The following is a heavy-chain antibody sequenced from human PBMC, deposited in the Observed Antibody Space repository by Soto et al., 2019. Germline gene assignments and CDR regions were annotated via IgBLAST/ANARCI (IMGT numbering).Heavy chain of an antibody. V-gene: IGHV4-39*07. CDR1: GGSISSSSYY. CDR3: ARGGTMIVVAP. J-gene: IGHJ5*02. CDR2: IYYSGST. Sequence: SETLSLTCTVSGGSISSSSYYWGWIRQPPGKGLEWIGSIYYSGSTYYNPSLKSRVTISVDTSKNQFSLKLSSVTAADTAVYYCARGGTMIVVAPWGQGTLVTVSS. D-gene: IGHD3-22*01.